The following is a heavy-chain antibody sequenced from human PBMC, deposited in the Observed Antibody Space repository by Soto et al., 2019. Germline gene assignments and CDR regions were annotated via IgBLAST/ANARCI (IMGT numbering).Heavy chain of an antibody. J-gene: IGHJ3*02. Sequence: SETLSLTCTVSGGSMRSYYWSWIRQPPGKGLEWIGYSYYSGSTNYNPSLKSRVTISVDTSKNQFSLKLSSVTAADTAVYYCATEVTMIGHPGPRIAFDIWGQGTMVTVSS. CDR1: GGSMRSYY. D-gene: IGHD3-22*01. V-gene: IGHV4-59*12. CDR2: SYYSGST. CDR3: ATEVTMIGHPGPRIAFDI.